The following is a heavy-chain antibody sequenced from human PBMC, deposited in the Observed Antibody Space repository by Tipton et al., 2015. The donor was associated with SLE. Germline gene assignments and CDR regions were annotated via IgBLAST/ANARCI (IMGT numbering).Heavy chain of an antibody. Sequence: TLSLTCTVSGGSISSYYWSWIRQPPGKGLEWIGYIYYSGNTDYSPSLKSRVTISVDTSKNQFSLNLNSVTAADTAMYYCARTVGYCSSTRCSSYYFDYWGRGTPVTVSS. CDR1: GGSISSYY. V-gene: IGHV4-59*01. CDR2: IYYSGNT. J-gene: IGHJ4*02. CDR3: ARTVGYCSSTRCSSYYFDY. D-gene: IGHD2-2*01.